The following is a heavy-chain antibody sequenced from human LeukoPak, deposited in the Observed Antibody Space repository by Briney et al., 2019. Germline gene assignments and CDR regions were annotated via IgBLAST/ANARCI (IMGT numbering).Heavy chain of an antibody. CDR2: FDPEDGEP. Sequence: ASVKVSCKVSGYTLTELSMHWVRQAPGKGLERMGGFDPEDGEPIYAQKFQGRVTMTEDTSTDTAYMELSSLRSEDTAVYYCATLWFGELFPIMDVWGKGTTVTVSS. CDR1: GYTLTELS. V-gene: IGHV1-24*01. J-gene: IGHJ6*04. D-gene: IGHD3-10*01. CDR3: ATLWFGELFPIMDV.